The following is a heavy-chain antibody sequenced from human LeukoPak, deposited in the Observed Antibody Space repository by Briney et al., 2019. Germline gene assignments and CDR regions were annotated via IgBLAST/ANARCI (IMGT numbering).Heavy chain of an antibody. Sequence: PSETLSLTCTISGGFISSSSYYWGWIRQPPGKGLEWIGDIYYTGSTYYNASLKSRVSISIDTPNNHFSLKLSSVTAADTALYYCARRRYYDSTGYLDWGQGTLVTVSS. J-gene: IGHJ1*01. CDR1: GGFISSSSYY. V-gene: IGHV4-39*02. CDR2: IYYTGST. D-gene: IGHD3-22*01. CDR3: ARRRYYDSTGYLD.